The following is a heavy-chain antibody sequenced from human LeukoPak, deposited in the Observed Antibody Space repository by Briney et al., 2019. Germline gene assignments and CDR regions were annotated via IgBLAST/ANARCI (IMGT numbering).Heavy chain of an antibody. CDR3: ARESNYYGSGNDAFDI. CDR2: INPNSGAT. J-gene: IGHJ3*02. Sequence: GASVKVSCKASGYTFTGYYMHWVRQAPGQGLEWMGWINPNSGATNYAQKFQGRVTMTRDTSISTAYMELSRLRSDDTAVYYCARESNYYGSGNDAFDIWGQGTMVTVSS. CDR1: GYTFTGYY. D-gene: IGHD3-10*01. V-gene: IGHV1-2*02.